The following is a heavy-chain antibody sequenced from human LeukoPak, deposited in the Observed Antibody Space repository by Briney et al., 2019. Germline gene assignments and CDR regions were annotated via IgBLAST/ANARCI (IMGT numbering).Heavy chain of an antibody. CDR1: GGSFSGYY. J-gene: IGHJ3*01. Sequence: SETLSLTCAVYGGSFSGYYWSWIRQPPGKGLEWIGEINHSGSTNYNPSLKSRVTISVDTSNNHLSLRLTSVTAADTAVYYCARDQRNVDSSDWYFVGNAFDVWGQGKMVTVSS. V-gene: IGHV4-34*01. D-gene: IGHD6-19*01. CDR3: ARDQRNVDSSDWYFVGNAFDV. CDR2: INHSGST.